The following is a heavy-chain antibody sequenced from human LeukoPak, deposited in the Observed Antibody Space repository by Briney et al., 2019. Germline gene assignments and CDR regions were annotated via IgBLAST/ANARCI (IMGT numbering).Heavy chain of an antibody. V-gene: IGHV4-39*01. CDR2: IYYSGST. CDR1: GGSISSSSYY. D-gene: IGHD4-17*01. J-gene: IGHJ5*02. CDR3: ARLVTVTKTLDP. Sequence: PLETLSLTCTVSGGSISSSSYYWGWIRQPPGKGLEWIGSIYYSGSTYYNPSLKSRVTISVDTSKNQFSLKLSSVTAADTAVYYCARLVTVTKTLDPWGQGTLVTVSS.